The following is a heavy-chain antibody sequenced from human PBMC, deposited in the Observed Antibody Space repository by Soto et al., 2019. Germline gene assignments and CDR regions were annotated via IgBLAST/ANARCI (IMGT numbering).Heavy chain of an antibody. D-gene: IGHD3-22*01. V-gene: IGHV4-39*01. CDR2: IHYSGST. Sequence: QQELQESGPGLVKPSETLSLTCTVSGDSVTISDYYWGWIRQPPGKGLEWIGSIHYSGSTYYNPSLKSRVTISGDTSKKQFSLNLTSVTAADAAVYYCVAQDSGGYYAEYWGQGTLVTVSA. CDR1: GDSVTISDYY. CDR3: VAQDSGGYYAEY. J-gene: IGHJ4*02.